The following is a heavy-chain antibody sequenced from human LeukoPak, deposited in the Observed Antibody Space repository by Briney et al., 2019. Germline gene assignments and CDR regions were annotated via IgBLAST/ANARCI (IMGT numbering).Heavy chain of an antibody. CDR1: GFTFSSYG. J-gene: IGHJ3*02. CDR2: LRYDGSNK. Sequence: GGALRLSCAASGFTFSSYGMHLGRPAPGQGVGGGGFLRYDGSNKYYADSVKGRFTISRDNAQNPLYLQMNSLRAEDSSVYYCARPTTVTTISADAFDIWGQGTMVTVSS. V-gene: IGHV3-30*02. CDR3: ARPTTVTTISADAFDI. D-gene: IGHD4-17*01.